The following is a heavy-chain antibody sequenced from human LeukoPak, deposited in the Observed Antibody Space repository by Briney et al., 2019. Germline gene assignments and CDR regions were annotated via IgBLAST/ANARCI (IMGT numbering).Heavy chain of an antibody. Sequence: GGSLRLSCAASGFTFSSYEMNWVREAPGKALEWVSYISSSGSTIYYADSVKGRFTISRDNAKNSLYLQMNSLRAEDTAVYYCAELGITMIGGVWGKGTTVTISS. CDR3: AELGITMIGGV. D-gene: IGHD3-10*02. V-gene: IGHV3-48*03. CDR1: GFTFSSYE. CDR2: ISSSGSTI. J-gene: IGHJ6*04.